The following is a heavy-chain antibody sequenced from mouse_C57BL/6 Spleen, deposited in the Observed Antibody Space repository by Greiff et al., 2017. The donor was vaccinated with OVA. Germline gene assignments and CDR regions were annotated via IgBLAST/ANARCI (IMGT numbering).Heavy chain of an antibody. J-gene: IGHJ2*01. Sequence: EVQLVESGPGLVKPSQSLSLTCSVTGYSITSGYYWNWIRQFPGNKLEWMGYISYDGSNNYNPSLKNRISITRDTSKNQFFLKLNSVTTEDTATCYCARGDWGRGGYYFDYWGQGTTLTVSS. D-gene: IGHD4-1*01. CDR2: ISYDGSN. CDR3: ARGDWGRGGYYFDY. CDR1: GYSITSGYY. V-gene: IGHV3-6*01.